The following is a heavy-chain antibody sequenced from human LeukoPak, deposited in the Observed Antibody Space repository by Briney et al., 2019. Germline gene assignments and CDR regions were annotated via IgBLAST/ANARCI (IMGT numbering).Heavy chain of an antibody. CDR1: GFTFSGSA. Sequence: QPRGCLRLSCAASGFTFSGSAMHWVRQAAGKGLEWLGRIRSKADSYTTAYAASVKGRFIVSRDDSKNTAYLQMNSLKAEDTAVYYCRAAADLNDYWGQGTLVTVSS. CDR2: IRSKADSYTT. V-gene: IGHV3-73*01. D-gene: IGHD6-13*01. J-gene: IGHJ4*02. CDR3: RAAADLNDY.